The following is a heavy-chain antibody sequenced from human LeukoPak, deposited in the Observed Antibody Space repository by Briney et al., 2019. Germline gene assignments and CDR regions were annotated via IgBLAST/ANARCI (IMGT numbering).Heavy chain of an antibody. V-gene: IGHV3-30*04. CDR3: ARGGQTSWFDP. CDR1: GFTFSSYA. Sequence: GGSLRLSCAASGFTFSSYAMHWVRQAPGKGLEWVAVISYDGSNKYYADSVKGRFTISRDNSKNTLYLQMNSLRAEDTAVYYCARGGQTSWFDPWGQGTLVTVSS. CDR2: ISYDGSNK. J-gene: IGHJ5*02.